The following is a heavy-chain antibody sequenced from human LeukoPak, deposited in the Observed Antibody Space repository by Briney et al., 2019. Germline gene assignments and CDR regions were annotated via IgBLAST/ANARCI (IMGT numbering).Heavy chain of an antibody. Sequence: SVKVSCKVSGYTLTELSMHWVRQAPGKGLEWMGGFDPEDGETIYAQKFQGRVTMTEDTSTDTAYMELSSLRSEDTAVYYCATGLLPEEAAAGKLPETSDYWGQGTLVTVSS. CDR1: GYTLTELS. CDR3: ATGLLPEEAAAGKLPETSDY. V-gene: IGHV1-24*01. J-gene: IGHJ4*02. D-gene: IGHD6-13*01. CDR2: FDPEDGET.